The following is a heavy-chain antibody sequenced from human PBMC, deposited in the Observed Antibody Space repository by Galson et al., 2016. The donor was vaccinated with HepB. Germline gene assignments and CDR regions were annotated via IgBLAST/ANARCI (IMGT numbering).Heavy chain of an antibody. V-gene: IGHV4-39*01. J-gene: IGHJ4*02. Sequence: SETLSLTCTVSGGSISNDFYYWGWIRQPPGKGLEWIGSIYYSGSTYYNSSLKSRVSLSLDTSKSQFSLKLTSVTAADTAVYYCATLLGSGLVVEDSWGQGTLVTVSS. CDR2: IYYSGST. CDR1: GGSISNDFYY. CDR3: ATLLGSGLVVEDS. D-gene: IGHD3-10*01.